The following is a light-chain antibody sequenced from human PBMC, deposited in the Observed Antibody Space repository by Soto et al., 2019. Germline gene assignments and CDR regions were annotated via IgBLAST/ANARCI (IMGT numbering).Light chain of an antibody. Sequence: DIQLTQSPSSLSASVGDRVTITCRASRGIAAYLAWYQQKASKAPNLLIYGASTLQSGVPSRFSGSGSGTEFALTISRLQPEDVATYSCQQLLSYPLTFGGGTKVEIK. CDR1: RGIAAY. J-gene: IGKJ4*01. CDR3: QQLLSYPLT. V-gene: IGKV1-9*01. CDR2: GAS.